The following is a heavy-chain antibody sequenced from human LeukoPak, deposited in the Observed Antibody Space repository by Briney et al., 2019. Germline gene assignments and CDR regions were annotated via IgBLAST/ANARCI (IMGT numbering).Heavy chain of an antibody. D-gene: IGHD3-22*01. CDR2: ISAYNGNT. CDR3: ARDASGEYYYDSSGYYRLPPYFDY. V-gene: IGHV1-18*01. CDR1: GYTFTSYG. J-gene: IGHJ4*02. Sequence: GASVKVSCKASGYTFTSYGISWVRQAPGQGLEWLGWISAYNGNTNYAQKLQGRVTMTTDTSTSTAYMELRSLRADDTAVYYCARDASGEYYYDSSGYYRLPPYFDYWGQGTLVTVSS.